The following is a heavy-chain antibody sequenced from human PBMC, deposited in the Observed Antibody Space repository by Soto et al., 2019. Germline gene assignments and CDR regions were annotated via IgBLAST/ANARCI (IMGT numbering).Heavy chain of an antibody. CDR3: ARGLAAVDY. CDR2: INPNGGST. J-gene: IGHJ4*02. Sequence: QVQLVQSGAEVKKSGASVKLSCKASGYTFTNYYIHWVRQAPGQGLEWMAIINPNGGSTNYAQKFQGRVTLTRDTSTSTVYMDLSSLKSEDTAVCYWARGLAAVDYWGQGTLVTVSS. D-gene: IGHD6-13*01. CDR1: GYTFTNYY. V-gene: IGHV1-46*01.